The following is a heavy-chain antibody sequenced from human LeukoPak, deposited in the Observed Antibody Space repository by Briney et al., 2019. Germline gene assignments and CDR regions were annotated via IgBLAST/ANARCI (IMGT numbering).Heavy chain of an antibody. Sequence: PGGSLRLSCAASGFTFSSYAMSWVRQAPGKGLEWVSVIYSGGSTYYADSVKGRFTISRDNSKNTLYLQMNSLRAEDTAVYYCARGISRGFGYWGQGTLVTVSS. CDR1: GFTFSSYA. D-gene: IGHD2-15*01. V-gene: IGHV3-53*01. CDR2: IYSGGST. CDR3: ARGISRGFGY. J-gene: IGHJ4*02.